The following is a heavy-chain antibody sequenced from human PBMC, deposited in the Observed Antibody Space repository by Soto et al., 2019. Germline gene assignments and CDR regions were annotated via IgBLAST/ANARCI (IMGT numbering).Heavy chain of an antibody. CDR3: GRVCHLGRGHDS. CDR2: TFYRSNWNY. Sequence: SQTLSLTCASSGDSVSSNVAASTWIRQSPSRGLEWLGRTFYRSNWNYNYAVSVTGRMTINPDTSRNQFSLQLNSVTPEDTAVYYCGRVCHLGRGHDSWGQGTLVTVSS. D-gene: IGHD3-10*01. J-gene: IGHJ4*02. V-gene: IGHV6-1*01. CDR1: GDSVSSNVAA.